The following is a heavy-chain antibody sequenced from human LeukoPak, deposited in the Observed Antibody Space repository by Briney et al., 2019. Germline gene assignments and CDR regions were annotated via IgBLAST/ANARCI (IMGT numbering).Heavy chain of an antibody. CDR2: IHYSGNT. V-gene: IGHV4-59*08. D-gene: IGHD3-22*01. Sequence: SETLSLTCVVSGGSIRNYYWNWIRQSPGKGLEWIGFIHYSGNTHYRPTLRSRVTMSVDTSKNQFSLKLTAVTAADTAVYFCARGGDSSGYLNHYYYGMDVWGQGTTVTVSS. J-gene: IGHJ6*02. CDR1: GGSIRNYY. CDR3: ARGGDSSGYLNHYYYGMDV.